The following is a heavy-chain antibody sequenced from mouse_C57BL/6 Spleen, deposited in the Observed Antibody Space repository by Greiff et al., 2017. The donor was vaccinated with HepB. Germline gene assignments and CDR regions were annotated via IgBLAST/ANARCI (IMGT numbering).Heavy chain of an antibody. CDR3: ARGGDDGYDGDY. J-gene: IGHJ2*01. Sequence: EVQLQQSGAELVRPGASVKLSCTASGFNIKDYYMHWVKQRPEQGLEWIGRIDPEDGDTEYAPKFQGKATMTADTSSNTAYLQLSSLTSEDTAVYYCARGGDDGYDGDYWGQGTTLTVSS. CDR1: GFNIKDYY. CDR2: IDPEDGDT. V-gene: IGHV14-1*01. D-gene: IGHD2-2*01.